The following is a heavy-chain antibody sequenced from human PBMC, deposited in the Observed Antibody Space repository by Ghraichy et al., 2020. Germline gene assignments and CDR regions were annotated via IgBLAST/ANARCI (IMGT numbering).Heavy chain of an antibody. V-gene: IGHV1-2*04. CDR1: GYTFTGYY. Sequence: ASVKVSCKASGYTFTGYYMHWVRQAPGQGLEWMGWINPNSGGTNYAQKFQGWVTMTRDTSISTAYMELSRLRSDDTAVYYCARDLRYSSSWPVLGDYYYYYGMDVWGQGTTVTVSS. D-gene: IGHD6-13*01. CDR2: INPNSGGT. J-gene: IGHJ6*02. CDR3: ARDLRYSSSWPVLGDYYYYYGMDV.